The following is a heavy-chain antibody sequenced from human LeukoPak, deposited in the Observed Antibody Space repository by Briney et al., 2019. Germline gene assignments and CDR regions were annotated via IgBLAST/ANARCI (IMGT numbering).Heavy chain of an antibody. Sequence: GGSLRLSCAASGFTFSSYWMSWVRQAPGKGLEWVANIKQDGSEKYYVDSVKGRFTISRDNAKNSLYLQMNSLRAEDTAVYYCASIFFWCRYYQMFDYWGQGTLVTVSS. J-gene: IGHJ4*02. CDR1: GFTFSSYW. V-gene: IGHV3-7*01. CDR3: ASIFFWCRYYQMFDY. D-gene: IGHD3-3*01. CDR2: IKQDGSEK.